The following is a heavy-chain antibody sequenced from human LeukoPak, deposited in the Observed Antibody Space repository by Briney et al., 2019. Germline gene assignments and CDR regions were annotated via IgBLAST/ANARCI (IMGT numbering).Heavy chain of an antibody. D-gene: IGHD4-17*01. Sequence: SQTLSLTCTVSGGSISSGGYYWSCIRQHPGKGLEWIGYIYYSGSTYYNPSLKSRVTISVDTSKNQYSLKLSSVTAADTAVYYCASVSDYGDIDYWGQGTLVTVSS. J-gene: IGHJ4*02. V-gene: IGHV4-31*03. CDR2: IYYSGST. CDR3: ASVSDYGDIDY. CDR1: GGSISSGGYY.